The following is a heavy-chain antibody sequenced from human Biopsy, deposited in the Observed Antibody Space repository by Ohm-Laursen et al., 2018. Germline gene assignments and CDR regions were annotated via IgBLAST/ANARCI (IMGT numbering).Heavy chain of an antibody. J-gene: IGHJ5*02. CDR1: GGSITDDY. Sequence: GTLSLTCTVSGGSITDDYWSWIRQSPGKGLEWIGFISKGGDTTYNPSLRVRVAISVDTSKNQFSLNLTSVTAADTAVYYCARHPTGFWFDPWGQGTLVTVSS. CDR3: ARHPTGFWFDP. CDR2: ISKGGDT. V-gene: IGHV4-59*08.